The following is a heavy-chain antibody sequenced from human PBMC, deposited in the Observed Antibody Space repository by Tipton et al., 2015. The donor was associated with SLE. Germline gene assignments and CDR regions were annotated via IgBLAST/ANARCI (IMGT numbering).Heavy chain of an antibody. Sequence: TLSLTCTVSGGSISSSSYYWGWIRQPPGKGLEWIGEINHSGSTNYNPSLKSRVTISVDTSKNQFSLKLSSVTAADTAVYYCARDTPPRYFDYWGQGTLVTVSS. CDR2: INHSGST. J-gene: IGHJ4*02. V-gene: IGHV4-39*07. CDR1: GGSISSSSYY. CDR3: ARDTPPRYFDY.